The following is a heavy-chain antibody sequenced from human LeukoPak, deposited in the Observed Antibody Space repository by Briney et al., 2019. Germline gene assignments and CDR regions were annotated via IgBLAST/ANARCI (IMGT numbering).Heavy chain of an antibody. CDR3: ARDDSSGYHTDY. V-gene: IGHV1-3*01. J-gene: IGHJ4*02. Sequence: ASVKVSCKASGYTFTSYAMHWVRQAPGQRLEWMGWINAGNGNTKYSQKFQGRVTITRDTSASTAYMELSSLSSGDTAVYYCARDDSSGYHTDYWGQGTLVTVSS. CDR1: GYTFTSYA. CDR2: INAGNGNT. D-gene: IGHD3-22*01.